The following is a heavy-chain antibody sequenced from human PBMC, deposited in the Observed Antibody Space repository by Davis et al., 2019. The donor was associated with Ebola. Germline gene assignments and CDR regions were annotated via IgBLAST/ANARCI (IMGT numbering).Heavy chain of an antibody. CDR1: GGSFSGYY. CDR3: ASGYSPYYFDY. Sequence: SETLSLTCAVYGGSFSGYYWSWIRQPPGKGLEWIGEINHSGSTNYNPSLKSRVTISVDTSKNQFSLKLSSVTAADTAMYYCASGYSPYYFDYWGQGTLVTVSS. D-gene: IGHD2-21*01. V-gene: IGHV4-34*01. J-gene: IGHJ4*02. CDR2: INHSGST.